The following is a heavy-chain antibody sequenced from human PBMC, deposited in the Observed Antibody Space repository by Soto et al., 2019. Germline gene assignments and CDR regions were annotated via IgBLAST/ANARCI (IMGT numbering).Heavy chain of an antibody. J-gene: IGHJ5*02. Sequence: QVQLQESGPGLVKPSQTLSLTCTVSGGSISSGDYYWSWIRQPPGKGLEWIGYIYYSGSTYYNPSLKSRVTISVDTSKTQFSLKLSSVTAADTAVYYCAREPYCSSTSCTPHNWFDPWGQGTLVTVSS. CDR1: GGSISSGDYY. D-gene: IGHD2-2*01. CDR2: IYYSGST. CDR3: AREPYCSSTSCTPHNWFDP. V-gene: IGHV4-30-4*01.